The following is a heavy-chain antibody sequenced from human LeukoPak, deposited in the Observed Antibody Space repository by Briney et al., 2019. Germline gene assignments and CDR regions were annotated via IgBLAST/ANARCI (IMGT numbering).Heavy chain of an antibody. CDR3: AKVRSVFGANCFDY. V-gene: IGHV3-30*02. CDR2: KEKDGRTA. CDR1: GFTFSMSA. D-gene: IGHD3-3*01. Sequence: QPGGSLRLSCVGSGFTFSMSAMHWVRQAPGKGLEWVASKEKDGRTAYNADSVKGRFTISRDNSANTLYLELDSLTVEDTAVYYCAKVRSVFGANCFDYWGQGTLVIVPS. J-gene: IGHJ4*02.